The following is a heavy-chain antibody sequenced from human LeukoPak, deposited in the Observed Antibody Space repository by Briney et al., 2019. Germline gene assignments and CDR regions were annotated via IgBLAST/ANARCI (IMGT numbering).Heavy chain of an antibody. V-gene: IGHV6-1*01. CDR1: GDSVSSNNAA. J-gene: IGHJ6*02. CDR3: VRQYSSGWSWYYGLDV. Sequence: SQTLSLTCAVSGDSVSSNNAAWNWIRQSPSRGLEWLGRTYYRSNWYNEYAPSVKSRVTINPDTSKNQFSLQLNSMTPEDTAVYYCVRQYSSGWSWYYGLDVWGQGTTVTVSS. CDR2: TYYRSNWYN. D-gene: IGHD6-19*01.